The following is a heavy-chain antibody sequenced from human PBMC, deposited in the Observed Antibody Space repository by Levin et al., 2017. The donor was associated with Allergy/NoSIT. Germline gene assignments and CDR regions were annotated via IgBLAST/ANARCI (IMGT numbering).Heavy chain of an antibody. CDR1: GFTFSNYE. J-gene: IGHJ4*02. CDR2: ISSRSGSI. D-gene: IGHD6-19*01. Sequence: LSLTCAASGFTFSNYEMNWVRQAPGKGLEWVSYISSRSGSIYYADSVRGRFTISRDNAKNSLYLQMNSLRADDTAVYYCARDQAVAGPTWGQGVLVTVSS. CDR3: ARDQAVAGPT. V-gene: IGHV3-48*03.